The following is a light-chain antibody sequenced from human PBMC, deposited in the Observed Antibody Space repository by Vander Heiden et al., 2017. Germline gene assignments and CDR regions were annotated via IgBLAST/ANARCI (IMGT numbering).Light chain of an antibody. CDR1: QTVGIS. CDR3: RQSYSIPLT. V-gene: IGKV1-39*01. Sequence: IHMTQSPSSLSASVVATVIVTCRARQTVGISLPLYQQKPGKASKSLIYSASHLQSCVSSRFMGSGSGTDFTLSISNLQPEDWATYYCRQSYSIPLTLGTGTNVD. J-gene: IGKJ3*01. CDR2: SAS.